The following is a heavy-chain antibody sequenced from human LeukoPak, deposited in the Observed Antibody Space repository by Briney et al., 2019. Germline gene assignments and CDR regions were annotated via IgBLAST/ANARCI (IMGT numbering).Heavy chain of an antibody. CDR2: ISHTGTT. V-gene: IGHV4-39*01. J-gene: IGHJ6*02. CDR3: ARGNSTIAVAGTGLYYYYGMDV. D-gene: IGHD6-19*01. Sequence: SETLSLTCIVSGDSISSSTYYWAWIRQPPGKGLEWIGSISHTGTTYYKPSLKSQVTISVDASKSQFSLRLNSVTAADTAVYYCARGNSTIAVAGTGLYYYYGMDVWGQGTTVTVSS. CDR1: GDSISSSTYY.